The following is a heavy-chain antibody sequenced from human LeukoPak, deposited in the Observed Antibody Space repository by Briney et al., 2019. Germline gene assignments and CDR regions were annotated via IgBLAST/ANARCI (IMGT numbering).Heavy chain of an antibody. J-gene: IGHJ5*02. V-gene: IGHV4-34*01. CDR1: GGSFSGYY. CDR3: ARAGGYDYVWGSYPPNWFDP. D-gene: IGHD3-16*02. Sequence: SETLSLTCAVYGGSFSGYYWSWIRQPPGKGLEWIGEINHSGSTNYNPPLKSRVTISVDTSKNQFSLKLSSVTAADTAVYYCARAGGYDYVWGSYPPNWFDPWGQGTLVTVSS. CDR2: INHSGST.